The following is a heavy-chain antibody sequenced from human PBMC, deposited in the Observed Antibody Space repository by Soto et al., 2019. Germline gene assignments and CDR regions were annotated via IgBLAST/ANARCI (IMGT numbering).Heavy chain of an antibody. D-gene: IGHD6-6*01. CDR3: ARYTTALPLVLGAYYYGMDV. Sequence: QLQLQESGPGLVKPSETLSLTCTVSGGSISSSSYYWGWIRQPPGKGLEWIGSIYYSGSTYYNPYLKGRVTISVDTSKNQFSLKLSSVTAADTAVYYCARYTTALPLVLGAYYYGMDVWGQGTTVTVSS. CDR1: GGSISSSSYY. V-gene: IGHV4-39*01. J-gene: IGHJ6*02. CDR2: IYYSGST.